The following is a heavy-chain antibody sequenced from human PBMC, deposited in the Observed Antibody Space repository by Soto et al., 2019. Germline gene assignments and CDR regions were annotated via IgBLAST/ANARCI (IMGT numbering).Heavy chain of an antibody. CDR3: AREGGGYLFDY. CDR2: IFYSVHL. CDR1: GTSFGTYY. V-gene: IGHV4-59*01. J-gene: IGHJ4*02. D-gene: IGHD1-26*01. Sequence: QVRLQESGPGLVKPSETLSLTCAVSGTSFGTYYWGWIRQPPGKGLDWIGYIFYSVHLKYNPSLKSRLTISVHPTKKQISLRLTSVTAADTAVYYCAREGGGYLFDYWRQGALVTVSS.